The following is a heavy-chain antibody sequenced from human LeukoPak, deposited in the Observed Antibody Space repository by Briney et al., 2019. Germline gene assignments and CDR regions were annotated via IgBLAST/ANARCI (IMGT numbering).Heavy chain of an antibody. CDR2: IRYDGSNK. CDR1: GFTFSSYG. Sequence: GGSLRLSCAASGFTFSSYGMHWVRQAPGKGLEWVAFIRYDGSNKYYADSVKGRFTISRDNSKSTLYLQMNSLRAEDTAVYYCANDYDRDFDYWGQGTLVTVSS. V-gene: IGHV3-30*02. CDR3: ANDYDRDFDY. D-gene: IGHD3-22*01. J-gene: IGHJ4*02.